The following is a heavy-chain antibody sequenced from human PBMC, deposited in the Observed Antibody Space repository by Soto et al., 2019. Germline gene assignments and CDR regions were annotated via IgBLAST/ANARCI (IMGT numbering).Heavy chain of an antibody. CDR3: AKLGDWNDEDY. CDR2: ISYDGSHK. CDR1: GFTFSSYG. D-gene: IGHD1-1*01. J-gene: IGHJ4*02. Sequence: GGSLRLSCAASGFTFSSYGMHWVRQAPGKGLAWVAVISYDGSHKYYADSVKGRFTISRDNSKNTLYLQMNSLRAEDTAVYFCAKLGDWNDEDYWGQGTLVPVSS. V-gene: IGHV3-30*18.